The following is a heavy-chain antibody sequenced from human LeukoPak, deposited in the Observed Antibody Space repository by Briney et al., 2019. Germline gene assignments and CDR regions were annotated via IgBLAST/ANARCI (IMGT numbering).Heavy chain of an antibody. V-gene: IGHV3-69-1*01. CDR3: ARDKSYYDFWSGPGHPYYMDV. J-gene: IGHJ6*03. CDR2: ISSSSTI. CDR1: GFIFSDSD. Sequence: GGSLRLSCVVSGFIFSDSDMNWVPQAPGKGLEWVSSISSSSTIYNADSVKGRFTISRDNAKNSLYLQMNSLRAEDTAVYYCARDKSYYDFWSGPGHPYYMDVWGKGTTVTVS. D-gene: IGHD3-3*01.